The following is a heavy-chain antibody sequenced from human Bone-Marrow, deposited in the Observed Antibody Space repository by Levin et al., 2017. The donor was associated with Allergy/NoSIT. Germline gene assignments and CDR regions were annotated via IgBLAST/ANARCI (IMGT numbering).Heavy chain of an antibody. J-gene: IGHJ4*02. CDR2: IDWDDDK. CDR1: GFSLTTSGMR. D-gene: IGHD3-10*01. CDR3: ARSTMIQGVRLPFDY. Sequence: SGPTLVKPTQTLTLTCTFSGFSLTTSGMRVSWIRQPPGKALEWLARIDWDDDKFYNTSLETRLTISKDTSKNQVVLTMTNMDPVDTGTYYCARSTMIQGVRLPFDYWGQGALVVVSS. V-gene: IGHV2-70*04.